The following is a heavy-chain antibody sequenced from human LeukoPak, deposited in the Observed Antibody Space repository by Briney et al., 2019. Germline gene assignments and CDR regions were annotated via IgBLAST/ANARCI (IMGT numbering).Heavy chain of an antibody. CDR2: IYHSGST. D-gene: IGHD5-18*01. CDR1: GYSISSGYY. CDR3: ARVIAGWYSYGLYFEY. J-gene: IGHJ4*02. Sequence: SETLSLTCTVSGYSISSGYYWGWIRQPPGKGLEWIGSIYHSGSTNYNPSLKSRVTISLDKPKNQFSLKLSSVTAADTAVYYCARVIAGWYSYGLYFEYWGQGTLVTVSS. V-gene: IGHV4-38-2*02.